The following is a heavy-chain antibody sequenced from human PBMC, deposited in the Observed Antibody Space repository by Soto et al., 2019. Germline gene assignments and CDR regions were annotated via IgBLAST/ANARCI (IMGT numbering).Heavy chain of an antibody. Sequence: SGPTLVNPTQTLTLTCTFSGFSLSTSGVGVGWIRQPPGKALEWLALIYWDDDKRYSPSLKSRLTITKDTSKNQVVLTMTNMDPVDTATYYCAHIYLYSNYVMGVLVDPWGQGTLVTVSS. V-gene: IGHV2-5*02. CDR1: GFSLSTSGVG. CDR2: IYWDDDK. J-gene: IGHJ5*02. CDR3: AHIYLYSNYVMGVLVDP. D-gene: IGHD4-4*01.